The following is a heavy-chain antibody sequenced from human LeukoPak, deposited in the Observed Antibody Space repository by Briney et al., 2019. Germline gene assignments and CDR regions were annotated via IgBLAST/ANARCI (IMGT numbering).Heavy chain of an antibody. CDR1: GYTFSGYY. Sequence: ASVKVSCRASGYTFSGYYMHWVRQAPGQGLEWMGRINPNSGGTDYAQKFQGRVTMTRDTSISTAYMELSRLKSDDTAVYYCSRRENDYWGQGTLVTVPS. V-gene: IGHV1-2*06. D-gene: IGHD5-24*01. J-gene: IGHJ4*02. CDR2: INPNSGGT. CDR3: SRRENDY.